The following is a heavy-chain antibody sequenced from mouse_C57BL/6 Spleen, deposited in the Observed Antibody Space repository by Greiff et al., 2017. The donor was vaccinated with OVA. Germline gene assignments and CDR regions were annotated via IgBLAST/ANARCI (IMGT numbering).Heavy chain of an antibody. CDR1: GYTFTSSW. V-gene: IGHV1-55*01. Sequence: QVQLQQPGAELVKPGASVKMSCKASGYTFTSSWITWVKQRPGQGLEWIGDIYPGSGSTNYNEKFKSKATLTVDTSSSTAYMQLSSLTSEDSAVDYCARGERGRNPYFFDYWGQGTTLTVSS. CDR3: ARGERGRNPYFFDY. J-gene: IGHJ2*01. D-gene: IGHD4-1*01. CDR2: IYPGSGST.